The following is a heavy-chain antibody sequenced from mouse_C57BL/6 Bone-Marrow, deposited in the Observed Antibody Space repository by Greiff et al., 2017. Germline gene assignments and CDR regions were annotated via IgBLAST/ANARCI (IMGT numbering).Heavy chain of an antibody. Sequence: VQLQQSGAELVRPGASVKLSCTASGFNIKDDYMHWVKQRTEQGLEWIGWIDPENGDTEYASKFQGKATITADTSSNTAYLQLSSLTSEDTAVYYCTTPDGSSPYWYFDVWGTGTTVTVSS. J-gene: IGHJ1*03. CDR3: TTPDGSSPYWYFDV. CDR2: IDPENGDT. V-gene: IGHV14-4*01. D-gene: IGHD1-1*01. CDR1: GFNIKDDY.